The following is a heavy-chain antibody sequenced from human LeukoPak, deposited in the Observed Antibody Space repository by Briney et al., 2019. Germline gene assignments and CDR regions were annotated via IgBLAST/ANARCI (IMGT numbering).Heavy chain of an antibody. D-gene: IGHD1-26*01. V-gene: IGHV4-59*08. Sequence: PAETLSLTCTVSGGSIRSYYWSWIRQPPGKALEWIGYNYYSGSTKYNPSLKSRATISVDTSKNQFSLKLSSVTAADTAVYYCASGSYHFDYWGQGTLVTVSS. CDR2: NYYSGST. CDR1: GGSIRSYY. J-gene: IGHJ4*02. CDR3: ASGSYHFDY.